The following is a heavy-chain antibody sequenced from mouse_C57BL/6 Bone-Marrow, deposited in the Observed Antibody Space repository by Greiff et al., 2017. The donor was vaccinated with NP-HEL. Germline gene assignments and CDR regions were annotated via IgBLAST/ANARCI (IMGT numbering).Heavy chain of an antibody. V-gene: IGHV1-82*01. CDR2: IYPGDGDT. Sequence: QVQLQQSGPELVKPGASVKISCKASGYAFSRSWMNWVKQRPGKGLEWIGRIYPGDGDTNYTGKFKGKATLTADKSSSTAYMQLSSLTSEDSAVYFCARTGGFRYYAMDYWGQGTSVTVSS. J-gene: IGHJ4*01. CDR3: ARTGGFRYYAMDY. CDR1: GYAFSRSW.